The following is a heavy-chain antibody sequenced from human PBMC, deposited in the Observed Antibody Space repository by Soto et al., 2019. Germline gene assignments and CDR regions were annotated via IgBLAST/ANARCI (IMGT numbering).Heavy chain of an antibody. CDR1: GYSFTSYW. CDR3: ARHVSPPSANDY. V-gene: IGHV5-10-1*01. Sequence: GESLKISCKGSGYSFTSYWISWVRQMPGKGLEWMGRIDPSDSYTNYSPSFQGHVTISADKSISTAYLQWSSLKASDTAMYYCARHVSPPSANDYWGQGTLVTVS. CDR2: IDPSDSYT. J-gene: IGHJ4*02.